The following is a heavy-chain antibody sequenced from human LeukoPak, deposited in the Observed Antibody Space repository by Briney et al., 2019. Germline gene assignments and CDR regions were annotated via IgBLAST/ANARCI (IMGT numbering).Heavy chain of an antibody. D-gene: IGHD3-10*01. V-gene: IGHV3-7*01. CDR3: ARDFQLLWFGEYYFDY. J-gene: IGHJ4*02. CDR2: IKQDGSEK. CDR1: GFTFSSYW. Sequence: PGGSLRLSCAASGFTFSSYWMSWVRQAPGKGLEWVANIKQDGSEKYYVDSVKGRFTISRDNAKNSLYLQMNGLRAEDTAVYYCARDFQLLWFGEYYFDYWGQGTLVTVSS.